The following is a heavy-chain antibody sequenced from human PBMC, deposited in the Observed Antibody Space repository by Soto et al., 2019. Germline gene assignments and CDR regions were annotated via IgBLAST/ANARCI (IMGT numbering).Heavy chain of an antibody. CDR1: GYTFTSYG. CDR3: ARDIVLMVSTYYYYGMDV. CDR2: ISAYNGNT. J-gene: IGHJ6*02. D-gene: IGHD2-8*01. Sequence: QVQLVQSGAEVKKPGASVKVSCKASGYTFTSYGISWVRQAPGQGLEWMGWISAYNGNTNYAQKLQGRVTMTTDTSKSTAYMELRSLRADDTAVYYCARDIVLMVSTYYYYGMDVWGQGTTVTVSS. V-gene: IGHV1-18*01.